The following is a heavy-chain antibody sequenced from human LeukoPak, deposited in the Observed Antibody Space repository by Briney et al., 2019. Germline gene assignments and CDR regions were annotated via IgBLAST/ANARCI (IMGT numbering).Heavy chain of an antibody. V-gene: IGHV4-59*01. Sequence: SETLSLTCTVSGGSISSYYWSWIRQPPGKGLEWIGYIYYSGSTNYNPSLKSRVTISVDTSKNQFSLKLSSVTAADTAVYYCARSNSGYDSWGQGTLVTVSS. J-gene: IGHJ4*02. CDR1: GGSISSYY. CDR2: IYYSGST. CDR3: ARSNSGYDS. D-gene: IGHD5-12*01.